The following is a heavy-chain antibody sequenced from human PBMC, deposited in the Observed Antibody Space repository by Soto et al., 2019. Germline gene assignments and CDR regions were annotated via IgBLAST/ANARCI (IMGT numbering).Heavy chain of an antibody. CDR1: GFTFITYA. J-gene: IGHJ6*02. V-gene: IGHV3-64D*06. CDR3: VKGTGVRYCSSTSCYPV. D-gene: IGHD2-2*01. Sequence: GGSLRLSCSASGFTFITYAMHWGRQAPGTGLEYVSSISSNGGSAYYADSVKGRFTISRDNSKDTLYLQLSSLRAEDTAVYYCVKGTGVRYCSSTSCYPVWGQGTTVTVSS. CDR2: ISSNGGSA.